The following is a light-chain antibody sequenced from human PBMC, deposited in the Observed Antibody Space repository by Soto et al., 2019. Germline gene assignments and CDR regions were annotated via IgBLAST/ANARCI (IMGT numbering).Light chain of an antibody. CDR3: CSFTNSGTFV. V-gene: IGLV2-23*02. J-gene: IGLJ1*01. CDR1: SSDVGSRDF. Sequence: QSALTHPASVSGSPGQSITISCTGTSSDVGSRDFVSWYQQHPGKVPKLVMYEVSKRPSGVSNRFSGSKSGNTASLTISGLQAEDEADYYCCSFTNSGTFVFGTGPRSPS. CDR2: EVS.